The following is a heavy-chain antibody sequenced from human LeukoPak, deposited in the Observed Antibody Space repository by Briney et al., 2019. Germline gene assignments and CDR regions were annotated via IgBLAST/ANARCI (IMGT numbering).Heavy chain of an antibody. V-gene: IGHV3-23*01. D-gene: IGHD2-2*01. Sequence: GGSLRLSCVVSGFTFSSYAMSWVRQAPGKGLEWVSAISGSGGSTDYADSVKGRFTISRDNSKNTLYLQMNSLRAEDTAVYYCAKDRVVVPAAMLGYWGQGTLVTVSS. J-gene: IGHJ4*02. CDR1: GFTFSSYA. CDR2: ISGSGGST. CDR3: AKDRVVVPAAMLGY.